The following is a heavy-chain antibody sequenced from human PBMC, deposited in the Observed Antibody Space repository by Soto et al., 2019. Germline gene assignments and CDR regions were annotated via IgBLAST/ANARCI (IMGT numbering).Heavy chain of an antibody. CDR1: GFTFSSYS. CDR3: ARDRVRYDILTGYVYYYYGMDV. CDR2: ISSSSSYI. D-gene: IGHD3-9*01. J-gene: IGHJ6*02. Sequence: PGGSLRLSCAASGFTFSSYSMNWVRQAPGKGLEWVSSISSSSSYIYYADSVKGRFTISRDNAKNSLYLQMNSLRAEDTAVYYCARDRVRYDILTGYVYYYYGMDVWGQGTTVPVSS. V-gene: IGHV3-21*01.